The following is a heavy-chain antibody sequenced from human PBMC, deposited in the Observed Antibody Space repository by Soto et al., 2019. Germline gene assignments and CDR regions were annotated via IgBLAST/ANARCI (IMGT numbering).Heavy chain of an antibody. D-gene: IGHD3-22*01. V-gene: IGHV1-18*01. J-gene: IGHJ6*02. Sequence: GASMKVSCKAAACTFRGGRQAPGQGVERMGWISAYNGNTKYAQKFQGRVTMTTDTSTGTAYMELRSLRSDTTAVYYCARQNDRRIYYYYAMDVWG. CDR3: ARQNDRRIYYYYAMDV. CDR1: ACT. CDR2: ISAYNGNT.